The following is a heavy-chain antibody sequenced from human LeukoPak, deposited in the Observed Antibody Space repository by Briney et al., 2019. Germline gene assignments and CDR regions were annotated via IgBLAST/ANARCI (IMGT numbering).Heavy chain of an antibody. D-gene: IGHD3-3*01. CDR2: IIPIFGTA. CDR1: GGTFSSYA. V-gene: IGHV1-69*13. CDR3: ARGRPKDYDFWSGYYQKTHYYYYYMDV. J-gene: IGHJ6*03. Sequence: ASVKVSCKASGGTFSSYAISWVRQAPGQGLEWMGGIIPIFGTANYAQKFQGRVTITADESTSTAYMELSSLRSEDTAVYYCARGRPKDYDFWSGYYQKTHYYYYYMDVWGKGTTVTVSS.